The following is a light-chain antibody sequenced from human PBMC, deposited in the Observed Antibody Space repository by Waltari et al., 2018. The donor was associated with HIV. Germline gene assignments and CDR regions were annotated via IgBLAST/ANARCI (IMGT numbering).Light chain of an antibody. Sequence: EVVLTQSPLTVSVSPGDRVTLSCRASESVGNSIAWYQQKSGQAPRLLVYGGSTRATGLPVRFSGSGSRTDFTLTINSLKSEDIAIYFCQQYRDWPRYTFGQGTRLDIK. CDR2: GGS. CDR1: ESVGNS. V-gene: IGKV3-15*01. J-gene: IGKJ2*01. CDR3: QQYRDWPRYT.